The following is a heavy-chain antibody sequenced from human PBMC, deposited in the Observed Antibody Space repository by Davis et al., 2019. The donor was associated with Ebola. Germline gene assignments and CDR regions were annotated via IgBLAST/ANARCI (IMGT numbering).Heavy chain of an antibody. V-gene: IGHV4-59*01. CDR1: GDSIRNYY. CDR3: ASLTTVTTALDY. CDR2: IFYTGST. J-gene: IGHJ4*02. D-gene: IGHD4-17*01. Sequence: SETLSLTCTVSGDSIRNYYWSWIRQPPGKGLEWIGYIFYTGSTNYNPSLKSRVTISVDTSKNQFSLKLSSVTAADTAVYYCASLTTVTTALDYWGQGTLVTVSS.